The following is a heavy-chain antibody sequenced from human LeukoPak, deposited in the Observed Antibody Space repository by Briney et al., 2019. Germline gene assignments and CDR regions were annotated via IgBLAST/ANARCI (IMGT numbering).Heavy chain of an antibody. CDR3: ARSAYYYVHFDY. D-gene: IGHD3-22*01. Sequence: SETLSLTCAVYGGSFSGYYWSWIRQPPGKGLEWIGEINHSGSTNYNPSLKSRVTISVDTSKNQFSLKLSSVTAADTAVYYCARSAYYYVHFDYWGQGTLVTVSS. V-gene: IGHV4-34*01. CDR2: INHSGST. J-gene: IGHJ4*02. CDR1: GGSFSGYY.